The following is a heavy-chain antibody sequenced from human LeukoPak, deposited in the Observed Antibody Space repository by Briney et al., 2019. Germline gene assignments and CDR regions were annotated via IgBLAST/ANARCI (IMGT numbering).Heavy chain of an antibody. CDR2: IYHSGST. D-gene: IGHD6-13*01. V-gene: IGHV4-4*02. CDR3: ARDRVAAAGRRNNWFDP. CDR1: GGSISSSNW. J-gene: IGHJ5*02. Sequence: SGTPSLTCAVSGGSISSSNWWSWVRQPPGKGLEWIGEIYHSGSTNYNPSLGSRVTISVDKSRNQVSLKLTSVTAADTAVYYCARDRVAAAGRRNNWFDPWGQGTLVTVSS.